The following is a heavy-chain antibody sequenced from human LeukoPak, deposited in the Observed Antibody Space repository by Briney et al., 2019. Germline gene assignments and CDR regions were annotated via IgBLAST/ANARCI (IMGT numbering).Heavy chain of an antibody. CDR3: AKDTGYCSGGSCYSRWFDP. CDR2: ISGSGGST. CDR1: GFTFSTYA. Sequence: GGSLRLSCAASGFTFSTYAMSWVRQAPGKGLDWVSAISGSGGSTYYADSVKGRFTISRDNSKNTLYLQMNSLRAEDTAVYYCAKDTGYCSGGSCYSRWFDPWGQGTLVTVSS. D-gene: IGHD2-15*01. V-gene: IGHV3-23*01. J-gene: IGHJ5*02.